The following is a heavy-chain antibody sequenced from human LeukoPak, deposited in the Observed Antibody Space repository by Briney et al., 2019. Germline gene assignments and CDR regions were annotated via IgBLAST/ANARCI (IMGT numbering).Heavy chain of an antibody. CDR3: ASGMEGWYFDL. Sequence: GASVKVSCKAPGYTFTDYSMHWVRQAPGQGLEWMGWINPNSGGTNYTQKFQGRVTMTRDTSISTAYMELISLRSDDTAVYYCASGMEGWYFDLWGRGTLVTVSS. CDR2: INPNSGGT. J-gene: IGHJ2*01. V-gene: IGHV1-2*02. CDR1: GYTFTDYS. D-gene: IGHD3-3*01.